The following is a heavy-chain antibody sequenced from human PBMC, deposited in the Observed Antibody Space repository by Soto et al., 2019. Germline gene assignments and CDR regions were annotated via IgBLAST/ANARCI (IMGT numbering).Heavy chain of an antibody. CDR2: IYYSGST. CDR3: ARRDDYGGNSIDY. Sequence: SETLSLTCTVSGGSISSSSYYWGWIRQPPGKGLEWIGSIYYSGSTYYNPSLKSRVTISVDTSKNKFSLKLSSVTAADTAVYYCARRDDYGGNSIDYWGQGTLVTVSS. V-gene: IGHV4-39*01. D-gene: IGHD4-17*01. J-gene: IGHJ4*02. CDR1: GGSISSSSYY.